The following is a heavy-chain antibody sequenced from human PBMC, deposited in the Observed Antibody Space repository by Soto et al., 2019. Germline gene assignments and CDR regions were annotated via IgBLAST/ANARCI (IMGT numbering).Heavy chain of an antibody. V-gene: IGHV4-4*07. D-gene: IGHD3-10*01. CDR1: GGSINSYW. CDR2: VYSSGTT. J-gene: IGHJ4*02. Sequence: SETLSLTCSVSGGSINSYWWSWIRQPAGKGLEWIGRVYSSGTTDYNPSLNSRATMSVETSKNQFSLKLSSVTAADTAVYYCARDIGSYAYGEGYWGQGIQVTVSS. CDR3: ARDIGSYAYGEGY.